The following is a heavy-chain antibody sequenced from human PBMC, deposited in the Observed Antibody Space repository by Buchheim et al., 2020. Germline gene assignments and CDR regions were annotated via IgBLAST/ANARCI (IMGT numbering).Heavy chain of an antibody. CDR3: AKYHYYDTSGYLNY. D-gene: IGHD3-22*01. J-gene: IGHJ4*02. CDR2: TSDSGDNT. CDR1: GFSFISNA. Sequence: VQLLESGGGLVQPGGSLRLSCAASGFSFISNAMSWVRQAPGKGLEWVSGTSDSGDNTYYADSVKGRFTISRDNSKTTLDLQMRSLRAEDTAVYYCAKYHYYDTSGYLNYWGQGTL. V-gene: IGHV3-23*01.